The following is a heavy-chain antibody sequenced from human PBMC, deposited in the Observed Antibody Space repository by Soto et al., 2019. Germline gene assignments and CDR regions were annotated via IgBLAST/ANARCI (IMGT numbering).Heavy chain of an antibody. J-gene: IGHJ4*02. V-gene: IGHV4-39*01. CDR1: GGSISSRSHY. Sequence: QLQLQESGPGLVKPSETLSLTCTVSGGSISSRSHYWGWIRQSPGKHLEWIGSSYYRGSTHYNPSRKARGTISVDTSKNQVSLKVYSVTAADTAVYYCATADGFGVVTPFFEYWGQGTLVTVSS. CDR3: ATADGFGVVTPFFEY. D-gene: IGHD3-3*01. CDR2: SYYRGST.